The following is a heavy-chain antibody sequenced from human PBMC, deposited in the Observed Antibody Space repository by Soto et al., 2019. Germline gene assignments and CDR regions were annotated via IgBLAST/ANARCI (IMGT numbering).Heavy chain of an antibody. V-gene: IGHV1-46*03. Sequence: QVQLVQSGAEVKKPGASVKVSCKASGYTFTSYYMHWVRQPLGQGLEWMGIINPSGGSTSYAQKFQGRVTMTRDTSTSTVYMELSSLRSEDTAVYYCARMRAVMKDAFDIWGQGTMVTVSS. CDR3: ARMRAVMKDAFDI. CDR1: GYTFTSYY. J-gene: IGHJ3*02. CDR2: INPSGGST.